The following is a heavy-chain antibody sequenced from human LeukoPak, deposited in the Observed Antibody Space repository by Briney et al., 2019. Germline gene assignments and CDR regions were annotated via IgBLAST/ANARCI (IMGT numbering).Heavy chain of an antibody. CDR3: ARWYSSSGYFDY. CDR2: IYHSGSI. Sequence: ASETLSLTCAVSRYSISSGYYWGWIRQPPGKGLEWIGSIYHSGSIYYNPSLKSRVTISVDTSKNQFSLKLSSVTAADTAVYYCARWYSSSGYFDYWGQGTLVTVSS. D-gene: IGHD6-6*01. J-gene: IGHJ4*02. CDR1: RYSISSGYY. V-gene: IGHV4-38-2*01.